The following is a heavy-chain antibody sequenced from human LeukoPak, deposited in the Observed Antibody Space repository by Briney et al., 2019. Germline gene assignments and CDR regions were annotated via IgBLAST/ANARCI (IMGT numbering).Heavy chain of an antibody. CDR3: ARDSGTYGRDYYFDL. CDR1: GGSFSGYY. D-gene: IGHD1-26*01. Sequence: PSETLSLTCAVYGGSFSGYYWNWLRQPPGKGLEWIGYIYYSGSTNYKPSLQSRVTISVDTSKNQFSLNLSSVTAADTAVYYCARDSGTYGRDYYFDLWGQGTLVTVSS. CDR2: IYYSGST. J-gene: IGHJ4*02. V-gene: IGHV4-59*01.